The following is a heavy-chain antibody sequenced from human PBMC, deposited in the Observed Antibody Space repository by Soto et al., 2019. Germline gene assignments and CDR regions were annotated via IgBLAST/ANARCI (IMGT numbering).Heavy chain of an antibody. CDR3: ARDEDYYGSGRGDAFDI. V-gene: IGHV1-69*13. CDR2: IFPIFGTA. D-gene: IGHD3-10*01. CDR1: GGTFSSYA. Sequence: SVKVSCKASGGTFSSYAISWVRQAPGQGLEWMGGIFPIFGTANYAQKFQGRVTITADESTSTAYMELSSLRSEDTAVYYCARDEDYYGSGRGDAFDIWGQGTMVTVSS. J-gene: IGHJ3*02.